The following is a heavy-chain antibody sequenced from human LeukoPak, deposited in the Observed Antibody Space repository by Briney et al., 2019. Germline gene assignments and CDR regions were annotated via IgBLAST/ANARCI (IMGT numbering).Heavy chain of an antibody. CDR3: ARDDPHLLLPAYYYYGMDV. CDR2: ISSSGSTI. V-gene: IGHV3-48*03. D-gene: IGHD3-22*01. J-gene: IGHJ6*02. CDR1: GFTFSSYE. Sequence: GGSLRLSCAASGFTFSSYEMNWVRQAPGKGLEWVSYISSSGSTIYYADSVEGRFTISRDNAKNSLYLQMNSLRAEDTAVYYCARDDPHLLLPAYYYYGMDVWGQGTTVTVSS.